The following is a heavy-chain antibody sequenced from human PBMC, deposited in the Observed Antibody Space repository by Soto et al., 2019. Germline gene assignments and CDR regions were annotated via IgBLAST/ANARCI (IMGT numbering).Heavy chain of an antibody. D-gene: IGHD6-19*01. J-gene: IGHJ1*01. CDR1: GFSLSNNGVG. Sequence: QITLKESGPTLVKPTQTLRLTCTFAGFSLSNNGVGVGWIRQPPGKALEWLGFIYWYDDRRYSPSLKSRLTITQDTSKNQVVLTMTNMDPVDTATYYCAHNGAVADYYEYFQHWGQGTLVTVSS. CDR2: IYWYDDR. CDR3: AHNGAVADYYEYFQH. V-gene: IGHV2-5*01.